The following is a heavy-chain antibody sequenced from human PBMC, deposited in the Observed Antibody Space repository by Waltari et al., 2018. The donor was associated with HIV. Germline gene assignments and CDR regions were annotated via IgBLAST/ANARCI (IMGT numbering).Heavy chain of an antibody. D-gene: IGHD6-19*01. CDR1: GGSISSSSYF. V-gene: IGHV4-39*01. Sequence: QLQLQESGPGLVQPSETLSLTCTVSGGSISSSSYFWGWLRQSPGPGLDSIGSIFYNGSANYNPSLKSRATLSVDTSKNQFSLKLNSVTAADTAVYYCARSPRGEQWLAYWGQGTLVTVSS. CDR2: IFYNGSA. J-gene: IGHJ1*01. CDR3: ARSPRGEQWLAY.